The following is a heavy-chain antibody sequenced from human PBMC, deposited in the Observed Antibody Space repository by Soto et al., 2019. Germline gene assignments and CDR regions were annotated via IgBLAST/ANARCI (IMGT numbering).Heavy chain of an antibody. CDR3: AKDLTEGVYYGMDV. Sequence: QVQLVESGGGVVQPGRSLRLSCAASGFSFGSYGMHWVRQAPGKGLEWVAVTLYDGSDKYSADSVKGRFTISRDNSKSTLYLQMNSLTAEDTAVYYCAKDLTEGVYYGMDVWGQGTTVTVSS. J-gene: IGHJ6*02. CDR2: TLYDGSDK. CDR1: GFSFGSYG. V-gene: IGHV3-30*18.